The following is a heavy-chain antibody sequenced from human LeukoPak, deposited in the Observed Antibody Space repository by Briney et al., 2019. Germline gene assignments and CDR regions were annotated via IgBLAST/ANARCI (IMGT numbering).Heavy chain of an antibody. Sequence: GGSLRLSCAASGFTFSSCAMNWVRQAPGKGLEWVSYISSSGSTIYYADSVKGRFTISRDNAKNSLYLQMNSLRAEDTAVYYCAREGLHDFWSGYYLDWGQGTLVTVSS. J-gene: IGHJ4*02. V-gene: IGHV3-48*04. CDR1: GFTFSSCA. CDR3: AREGLHDFWSGYYLD. CDR2: ISSSGSTI. D-gene: IGHD3-3*01.